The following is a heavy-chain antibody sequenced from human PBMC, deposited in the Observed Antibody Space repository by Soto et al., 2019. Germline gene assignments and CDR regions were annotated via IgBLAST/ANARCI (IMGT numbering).Heavy chain of an antibody. Sequence: GGSLRLSCAASGFTFSSYWMHWVRQAPGKGLVWVSRINSDGSSTSYADSVKGRFTISRDNAKNTLYLQMNSLRAEDTAVYYCARDCSTRLVASYNWLDPWAQGTLVTVSS. D-gene: IGHD5-12*01. V-gene: IGHV3-74*01. CDR3: ARDCSTRLVASYNWLDP. CDR1: GFTFSSYW. J-gene: IGHJ5*02. CDR2: INSDGSST.